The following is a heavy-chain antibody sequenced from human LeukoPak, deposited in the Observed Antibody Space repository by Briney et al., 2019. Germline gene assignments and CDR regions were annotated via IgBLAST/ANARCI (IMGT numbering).Heavy chain of an antibody. CDR3: ARVYSYDAFDI. J-gene: IGHJ3*02. V-gene: IGHV4-38-2*01. Sequence: SETLSLTCAVSGYSISSGYYWGWIRQPPGKGLEWSGSIYHSGSTYYNPSLKSRVTISVDTSKNQFSLKLSSVTAADTAVYYCARVYSYDAFDIWGQGTMVTVSS. D-gene: IGHD5-18*01. CDR2: IYHSGST. CDR1: GYSISSGYY.